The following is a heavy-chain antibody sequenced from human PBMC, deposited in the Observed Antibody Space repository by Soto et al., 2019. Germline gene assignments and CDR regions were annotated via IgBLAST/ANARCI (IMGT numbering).Heavy chain of an antibody. CDR2: IYYSGST. J-gene: IGHJ6*03. D-gene: IGHD4-4*01. Sequence: SETLSLTCTVSGGSISSSSYYWGWIRQPPGKGLEWIGSIYYSGSTYYNPSLKSRVTISVDTSKNQFSLKLSSVTTADTAVYYCARKGTVTTYYYMDVWGKGTTVTVSS. CDR3: ARKGTVTTYYYMDV. V-gene: IGHV4-39*01. CDR1: GGSISSSSYY.